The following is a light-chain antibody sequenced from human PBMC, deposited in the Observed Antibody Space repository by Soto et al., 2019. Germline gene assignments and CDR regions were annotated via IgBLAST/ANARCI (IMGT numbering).Light chain of an antibody. J-gene: IGKJ5*01. CDR3: QQYNSWPPIT. V-gene: IGKV3-15*01. CDR2: GAS. Sequence: ELVMTQSPATLSVSPGARATLSCRASESVSSNLAWYQQRPGQAPRLVIYGASTRATGIPARFSGGGCGTEFTLTISSLQSEDFAVYYGQQYNSWPPITFGQGTRLEI. CDR1: ESVSSN.